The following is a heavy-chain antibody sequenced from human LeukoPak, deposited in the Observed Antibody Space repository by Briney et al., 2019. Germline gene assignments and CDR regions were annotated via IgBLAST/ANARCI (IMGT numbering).Heavy chain of an antibody. CDR2: IIPIFGTA. V-gene: IGHV1-69*13. Sequence: SVKVSCKASGYTFTSYDINWVRQATGQGLEWMGGIIPIFGTANYAQKFQGRVTITADESTSTAYMELSSLRSEDTAVYYCARPIVVVPEAPSHDYYGMDVWGQGTTVTVSS. D-gene: IGHD2-2*01. CDR3: ARPIVVVPEAPSHDYYGMDV. J-gene: IGHJ6*02. CDR1: GYTFTSYD.